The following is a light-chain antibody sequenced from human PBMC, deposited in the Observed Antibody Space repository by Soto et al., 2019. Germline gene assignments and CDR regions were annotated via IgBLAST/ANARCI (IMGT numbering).Light chain of an antibody. J-gene: IGKJ1*01. Sequence: DIQMTQSPSTLSASVGDRVTITCRASQSISNWLAWYQQKPGKAPKLLTHIASTLQGGVPSRFSGSGSGTDFSLTISSLQPEDVATYYCQQYNSYWTFGQGTKVDIK. V-gene: IGKV1-5*01. CDR1: QSISNW. CDR2: IAS. CDR3: QQYNSYWT.